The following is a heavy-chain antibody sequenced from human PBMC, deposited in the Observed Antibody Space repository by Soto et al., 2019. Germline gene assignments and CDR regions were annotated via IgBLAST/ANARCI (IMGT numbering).Heavy chain of an antibody. CDR3: ATAPFTITEGMDV. CDR2: FDPEDGET. V-gene: IGHV1-24*01. J-gene: IGHJ6*02. D-gene: IGHD5-12*01. CDR1: GYTNTVLS. Sequence: ASVKVSCKISGYTNTVLSMHWVRQAPGKGLEWMGGFDPEDGETIYAQKFQGRVTMTEDTSTDTAYMELSSLRSEDTAVYYCATAPFTITEGMDVWGQGTTVTVSS.